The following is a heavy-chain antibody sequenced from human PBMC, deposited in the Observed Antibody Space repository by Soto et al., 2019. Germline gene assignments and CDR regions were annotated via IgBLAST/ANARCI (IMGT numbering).Heavy chain of an antibody. V-gene: IGHV3-23*01. CDR1: GFTFSVYA. J-gene: IGHJ4*02. Sequence: EVQLLESGGGLVQPGGSLRLSCAASGFTFSVYAMSWVRQAPGKGLECVSGISGSGGSTSYADSVKGRFTISRDNSKNTLSLQMNSQRAEDTAGYYCAKALYGGHDYWGPGNLVTVSS. CDR2: ISGSGGST. CDR3: AKALYGGHDY. D-gene: IGHD4-17*01.